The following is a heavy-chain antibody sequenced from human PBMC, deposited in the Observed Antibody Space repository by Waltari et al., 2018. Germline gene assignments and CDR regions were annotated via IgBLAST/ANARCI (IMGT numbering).Heavy chain of an antibody. CDR2: INHNGST. J-gene: IGHJ4*02. D-gene: IGHD3-22*01. CDR3: ETRQAKTYYYDSSGYYFPY. CDR1: GGSFSGYY. Sequence: QVQLQQWGAGLLKPSETLSLTCAVYGGSFSGYYWSWVRQPPWKGLEWIGEINHNGSTNYNPSLKGRVTISVDTSKNQFSLKLSSVTAADTAVYYCETRQAKTYYYDSSGYYFPYWGQGTLVTVSS. V-gene: IGHV4-34*01.